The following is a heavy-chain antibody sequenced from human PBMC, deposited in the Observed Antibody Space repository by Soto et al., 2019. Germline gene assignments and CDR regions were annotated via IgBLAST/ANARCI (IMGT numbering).Heavy chain of an antibody. V-gene: IGHV3-21*01. J-gene: IGHJ4*02. CDR3: ARGGSGH. D-gene: IGHD3-10*01. Sequence: EVQLVESGGGLVKPGGSLRLSCAASGFTFSSYSMNWVRQAPGKGLEWGSSISSRSSYTYYADSVRGRFTISRDDAKNSLYLQMDSLRADDTAAYYCARGGSGHWGQGTLVTVSS. CDR1: GFTFSSYS. CDR2: ISSRSSYT.